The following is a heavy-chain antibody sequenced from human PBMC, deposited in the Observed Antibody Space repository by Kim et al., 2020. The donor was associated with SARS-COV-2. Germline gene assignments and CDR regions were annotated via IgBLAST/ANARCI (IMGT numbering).Heavy chain of an antibody. D-gene: IGHD3-10*01. CDR3: ARDSKGSGNYYYYRDG. CDR2: IYYSGST. Sequence: SETLSLTCTVSGGSISSYYWSWIRQPPGKGLEWIGYIYYSGSTNYNPSLKSRVTISVDTSKNQFSLKLSSVTAADTAVYYCARDSKGSGNYYYYRDGWGKGTTVTVSS. J-gene: IGHJ6*03. V-gene: IGHV4-59*01. CDR1: GGSISSYY.